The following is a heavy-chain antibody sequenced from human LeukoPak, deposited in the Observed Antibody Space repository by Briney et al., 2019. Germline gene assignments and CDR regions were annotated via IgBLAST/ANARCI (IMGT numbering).Heavy chain of an antibody. Sequence: GGSLRLSCAASGFTFDDYAMHWVRQAPGKGLEWVSGISWNSGSIGYADSVKGRFTISRDNAKNSLYLQMNSLRAGDTALYYCAKDRRYYGSGSYYYYGVDVWGQGTTVTVSS. CDR1: GFTFDDYA. CDR3: AKDRRYYGSGSYYYYGVDV. CDR2: ISWNSGSI. J-gene: IGHJ6*02. D-gene: IGHD3-10*01. V-gene: IGHV3-9*01.